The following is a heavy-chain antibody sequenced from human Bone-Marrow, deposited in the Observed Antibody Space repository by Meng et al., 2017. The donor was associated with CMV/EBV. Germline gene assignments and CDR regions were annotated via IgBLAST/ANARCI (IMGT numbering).Heavy chain of an antibody. CDR2: IDHSGST. CDR1: GGSISSSNW. D-gene: IGHD6-6*01. V-gene: IGHV4-4*02. Sequence: SEPLSLTCAVSGGSISSSNWWSWVRQPPGKGLEWIAKIDHSGSTNYNPSLRSRVTISVDTSKNQFSLKLSSVTAADTAVYYCARGGPKKYSSSSWGGTDYWGQGTLVTVSS. J-gene: IGHJ4*02. CDR3: ARGGPKKYSSSSWGGTDY.